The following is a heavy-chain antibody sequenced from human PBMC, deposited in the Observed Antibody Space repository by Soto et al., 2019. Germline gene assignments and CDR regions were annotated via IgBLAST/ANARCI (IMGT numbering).Heavy chain of an antibody. CDR1: GYSLSDLS. J-gene: IGHJ4*02. Sequence: ASVKVSCKGSGYSLSDLSIHWVREAPGKGLEWMGGLDAEDGETIYAQKLQGRGTMTEDTSTDTAYMELSSLTPEDTAMYYCATLPRTIERTPAAIWSFDSWGQGTLVTVSS. V-gene: IGHV1-24*01. D-gene: IGHD2-2*01. CDR2: LDAEDGET. CDR3: ATLPRTIERTPAAIWSFDS.